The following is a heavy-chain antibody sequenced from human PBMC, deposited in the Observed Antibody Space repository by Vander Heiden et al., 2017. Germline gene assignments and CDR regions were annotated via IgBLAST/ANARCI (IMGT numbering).Heavy chain of an antibody. Sequence: QLQQGGAGLLKPSETLSLTCTVYGGSFSAYYWGWVRQSPGKGLEWIGEINHSGTTNHNPSLESRVTISVDTSKNQFSLNLSSVTAADTAVYYCARDVRGGALDLWGQGTMVTVSS. CDR3: ARDVRGGALDL. V-gene: IGHV4-34*01. CDR2: INHSGTT. CDR1: GGSFSAYY. D-gene: IGHD3-10*02. J-gene: IGHJ3*01.